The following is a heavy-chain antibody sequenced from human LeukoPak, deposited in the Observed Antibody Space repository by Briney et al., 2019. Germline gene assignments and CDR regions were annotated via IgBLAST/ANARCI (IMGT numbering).Heavy chain of an antibody. CDR3: ARRGYSYAFDY. CDR2: IYYSGST. V-gene: IGHV4-39*01. D-gene: IGHD5-18*01. J-gene: IGHJ4*02. CDR1: GRSFSSYY. Sequence: KPSETLSLTCAVYGRSFSSYYWGWIRQPPGRGLEWIGSIYYSGSTYYNPSLKSRVTISVDTSKNQFSLKLSSVTAADTAVYYSARRGYSYAFDYWGQGTLVTVSS.